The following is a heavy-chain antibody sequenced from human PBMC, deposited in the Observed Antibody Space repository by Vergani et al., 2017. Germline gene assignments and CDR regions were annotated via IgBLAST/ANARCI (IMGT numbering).Heavy chain of an antibody. CDR2: IRYDGSNT. Sequence: QVQLVESGGGVVQPGGSLRLSCGASGFTFSNYGMHWVRQAPGKGLEWVTFIRYDGSNTYYADSVKGRFTISRDNSKNTLFLQMNSLRPEDTAVYYCARDTVTGGRYVDYWGQGALVTVSS. V-gene: IGHV3-30*02. J-gene: IGHJ4*02. D-gene: IGHD6-19*01. CDR1: GFTFSNYG. CDR3: ARDTVTGGRYVDY.